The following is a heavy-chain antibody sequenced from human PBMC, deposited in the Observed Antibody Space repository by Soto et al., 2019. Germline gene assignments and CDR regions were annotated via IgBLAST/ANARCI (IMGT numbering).Heavy chain of an antibody. D-gene: IGHD3-22*01. CDR1: GFTFDEYA. J-gene: IGHJ1*01. CDR2: INWNGGSK. V-gene: IGHV3-20*04. CDR3: ARDRVESGYPEYFQH. Sequence: GGSLRLSCAASGFTFDEYALTWVRQAPGKGLEWVAGINWNGGSKGYADSVKGRFTISRDNSKNTLYLQMNSLRAEDTAVYYCARDRVESGYPEYFQHWGQGTLVTVSS.